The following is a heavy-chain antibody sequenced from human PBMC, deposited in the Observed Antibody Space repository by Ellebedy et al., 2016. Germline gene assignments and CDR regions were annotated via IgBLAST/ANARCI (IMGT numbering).Heavy chain of an antibody. D-gene: IGHD2-15*01. CDR3: VRKPYWSFDV. J-gene: IGHJ3*01. CDR1: GYIFTRYD. CDR2: MNPNNGNT. Sequence: ASVKVSCXASGYIFTRYDIHWVRQATGQGLEWMGWMNPNNGNTGYVQTFQGRVTMTRDTAISTAYMELRGLRSDDTAIYYCVRKPYWSFDVWGQGTTVTVS. V-gene: IGHV1-8*01.